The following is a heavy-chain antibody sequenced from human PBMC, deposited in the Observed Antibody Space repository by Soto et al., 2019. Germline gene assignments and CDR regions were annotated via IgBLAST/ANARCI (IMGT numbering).Heavy chain of an antibody. CDR3: ARDCAGYHGSESCMYYYYGLDV. Sequence: QVQLVQSGVEVKKPGASVKVSCKASGYTFTNYGITWVRQAPGQGLEWMGWISAYNGDTNYAQNLQGRVTLTTDTSTSSAYLELRSVRPDDTAVYYCARDCAGYHGSESCMYYYYGLDVWGQGTTVTGSS. J-gene: IGHJ6*02. D-gene: IGHD3-10*01. V-gene: IGHV1-18*01. CDR2: ISAYNGDT. CDR1: GYTFTNYG.